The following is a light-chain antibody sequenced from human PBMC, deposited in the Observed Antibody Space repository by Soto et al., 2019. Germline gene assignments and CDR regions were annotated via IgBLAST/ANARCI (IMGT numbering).Light chain of an antibody. CDR2: DVN. V-gene: IGLV2-14*03. Sequence: QSALTQPASVSGSPGQSITISCTGTSSDIGAYNFVSWYQQHPGTAPKLMLYDVNIRPSGVSNRFSVSKSGNTASLTISGLQAEDEADYYCTSGTTSTTMIFGGGTKVTVL. J-gene: IGLJ2*01. CDR1: SSDIGAYNF. CDR3: TSGTTSTTMI.